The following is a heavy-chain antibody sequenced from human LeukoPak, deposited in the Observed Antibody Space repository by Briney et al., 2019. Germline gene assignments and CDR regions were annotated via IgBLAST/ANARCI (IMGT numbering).Heavy chain of an antibody. CDR1: GFTFSSYS. Sequence: GGSLRLSCAAYGFTFSSYSMNWVRQAPGKGLEWVSSISSSSSYIYYADSVKGRFTISRDNAKNSLYLQMNSLRAEDTAVYYCARDRSHNYYDSSGLDYWGQGTLVTVSS. J-gene: IGHJ4*02. CDR2: ISSSSSYI. CDR3: ARDRSHNYYDSSGLDY. D-gene: IGHD3-22*01. V-gene: IGHV3-21*01.